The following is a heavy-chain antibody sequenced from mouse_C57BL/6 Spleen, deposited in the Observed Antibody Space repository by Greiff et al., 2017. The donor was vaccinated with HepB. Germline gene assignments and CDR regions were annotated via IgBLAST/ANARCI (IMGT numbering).Heavy chain of an antibody. Sequence: EVKVVESGGGLVKPGGSLKLSCAASGFTFSDYGMHWVRQAPEKGLEWVAYISSGSSTIYYADTVKGRFTISRDNAKNTLFLQMTSLRSEDTAMYYCARVYGSSPYWYFDVWGTGTTVTVSS. D-gene: IGHD1-1*01. CDR2: ISSGSSTI. CDR3: ARVYGSSPYWYFDV. CDR1: GFTFSDYG. J-gene: IGHJ1*03. V-gene: IGHV5-17*01.